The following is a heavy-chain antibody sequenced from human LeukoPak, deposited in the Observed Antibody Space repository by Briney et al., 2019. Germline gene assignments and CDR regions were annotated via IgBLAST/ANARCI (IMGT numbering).Heavy chain of an antibody. CDR3: ARVIDYGALDACDI. V-gene: IGHV3-23*01. J-gene: IGHJ3*02. Sequence: GGSLRLSCAASGFTFSTYAMSWVRQAPGKGLEWVSTLSANGGSTYYADSVKGRFTISRDNSKNTLNLQMNSLRVEDTAVYFCARVIDYGALDACDIWGQGTMVTVSS. CDR1: GFTFSTYA. CDR2: LSANGGST. D-gene: IGHD4-17*01.